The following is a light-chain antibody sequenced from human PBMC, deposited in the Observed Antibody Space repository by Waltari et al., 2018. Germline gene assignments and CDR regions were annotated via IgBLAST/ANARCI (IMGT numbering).Light chain of an antibody. CDR1: QGISSY. CDR3: QQYYSYPR. J-gene: IGKJ1*01. Sequence: AIRITQPPSSLPASTGDRVTITWRASQGISSYLAWYQQKPGKAPKLLIYAASTLQSGVPSRFSGSGSGTDFTLTISCLQSEDFATYYCQQYYSYPRFGQGTKVEIK. V-gene: IGKV1-8*01. CDR2: AAS.